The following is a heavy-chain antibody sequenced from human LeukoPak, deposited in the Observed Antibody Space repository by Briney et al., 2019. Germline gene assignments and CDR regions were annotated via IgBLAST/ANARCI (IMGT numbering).Heavy chain of an antibody. D-gene: IGHD6-13*01. J-gene: IGHJ4*02. V-gene: IGHV3-30*04. CDR3: AKADSSTRVSRPLNQAYFDY. CDR1: GFTFSSYA. Sequence: GGSLRLSCAASGFTFSSYAMHWVRQAPGKGLEWVAVISYDGSNKYYADSVKGRFTISRDNSKNTLYLQMNSLRAEDTAVYYCAKADSSTRVSRPLNQAYFDYWGQGTLVTVSS. CDR2: ISYDGSNK.